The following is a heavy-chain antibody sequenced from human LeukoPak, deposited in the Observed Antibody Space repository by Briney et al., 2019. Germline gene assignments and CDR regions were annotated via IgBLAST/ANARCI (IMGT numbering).Heavy chain of an antibody. J-gene: IGHJ5*02. CDR1: GGSISSGDYY. CDR3: ARLGGVSRWFDP. V-gene: IGHV4-30-4*01. Sequence: SQTLSLTCTVSGGSISSGDYYWSWIRQPPGKGLEWIGYIYYSGSTYYNPSLKSRVTMSPDTSKNQFSLKLSSVTAADPAVYYCARLGGVSRWFDPWGQGTLVTVSS. D-gene: IGHD6-6*01. CDR2: IYYSGST.